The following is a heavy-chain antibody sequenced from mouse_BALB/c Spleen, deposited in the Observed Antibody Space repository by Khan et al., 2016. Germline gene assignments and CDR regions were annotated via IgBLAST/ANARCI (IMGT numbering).Heavy chain of an antibody. D-gene: IGHD1-1*01. CDR2: IDTSDSYT. J-gene: IGHJ3*01. CDR1: GYTFTDYW. CDR3: ARGYYCSSSSWFAY. V-gene: IGHV1-69*01. Sequence: QVQLQQPGAELVMPGASVKMSCKASGYTFTDYWMHWVKQRPGQGLEWIGAIDTSDSYTSYNQKFKGKATLTVDESSSTADMQLSSWPSEDSAFYYCARGYYCSSSSWFAYWGQGTPVTISS.